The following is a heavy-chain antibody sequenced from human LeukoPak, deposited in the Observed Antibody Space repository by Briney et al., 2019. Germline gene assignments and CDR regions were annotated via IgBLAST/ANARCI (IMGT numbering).Heavy chain of an antibody. V-gene: IGHV4-59*02. CDR1: GASVSSHF. CDR2: ISNRGST. CDR3: AKDVSGAYYAFDV. Sequence: SETLSLTCGVSGASVSSHFWSWVRQTPGMGLEWIGYISNRGSTGYNPSLRSRVTISVAAPKNEVSLNLRSVSAADTAVYYCAKDVSGAYYAFDVWGQG. D-gene: IGHD4/OR15-4a*01. J-gene: IGHJ3*01.